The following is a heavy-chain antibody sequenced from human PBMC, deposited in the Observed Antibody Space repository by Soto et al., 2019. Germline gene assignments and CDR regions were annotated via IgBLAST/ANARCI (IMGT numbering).Heavy chain of an antibody. CDR3: ERDGKGLPRDGLRAEYYFDY. Sequence: QVQLVESGGGVVQPGRSLRLSCAASGFTFSSYFMHWVRQAPGKGLEWVAGIWYDGGNTYYADSVKGRFTISRDNSKNTMYLQMNSLRGEDTAVSYCERDGKGLPRDGLRAEYYFDYWGQGTLVTVSS. V-gene: IGHV3-33*01. CDR1: GFTFSSYF. CDR2: IWYDGGNT. D-gene: IGHD1-26*01. J-gene: IGHJ4*02.